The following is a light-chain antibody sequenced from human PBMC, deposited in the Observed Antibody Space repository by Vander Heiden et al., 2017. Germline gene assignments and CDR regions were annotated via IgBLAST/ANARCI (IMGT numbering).Light chain of an antibody. CDR2: ENS. CDR3: GTWDSSLSGAWV. CDR1: SSNIGNNY. V-gene: IGLV1-51*02. J-gene: IGLJ3*02. Sequence: QSVPALPSSVSASPGPKVTICCSGSSSNIGNNYVSWYQHRPRTAPRLLIYENSKRPSGIPGRFSGAKSGTSATLGITGLQTGDEADYYCGTWDSSLSGAWVFGGGTKLTVL.